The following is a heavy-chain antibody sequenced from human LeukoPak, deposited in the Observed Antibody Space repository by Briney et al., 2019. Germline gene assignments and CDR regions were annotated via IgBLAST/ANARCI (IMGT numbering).Heavy chain of an antibody. Sequence: GGSLRLSCAASGFTFSSYSMSWVRQAPGQGLEWVSSIRGSGGTTYYADSVQGRSTISRDNSKNTLYLQMNSLRAEDTAIYYCANDLPGRTGFDTWGQGTLVTVSS. CDR2: IRGSGGTT. D-gene: IGHD3/OR15-3a*01. J-gene: IGHJ5*02. CDR1: GFTFSSYS. CDR3: ANDLPGRTGFDT. V-gene: IGHV3-23*01.